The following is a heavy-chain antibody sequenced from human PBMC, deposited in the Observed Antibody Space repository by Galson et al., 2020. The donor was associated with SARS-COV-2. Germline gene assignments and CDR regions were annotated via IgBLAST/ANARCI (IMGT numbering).Heavy chain of an antibody. CDR2: ISYSGNT. D-gene: IGHD2-15*01. CDR3: ARRVVTAYWFDP. CDR1: GGSISSGGSY. J-gene: IGHJ5*02. Sequence: ASETLSLTCSVSGGSISSGGSYWSWIRHLPGKGLEWIGYISYSGNTYSTPSLKSRLTISVDTSKNQYSLKLTSVTAADTAVYFCARRVVTAYWFDPWGQGTLVTVSS. V-gene: IGHV4-31*03.